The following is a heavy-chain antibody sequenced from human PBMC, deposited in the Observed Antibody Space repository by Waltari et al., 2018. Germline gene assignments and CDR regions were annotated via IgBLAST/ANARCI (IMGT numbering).Heavy chain of an antibody. V-gene: IGHV4-59*08. J-gene: IGHJ3*02. D-gene: IGHD3-3*01. Sequence: QVQLQESGPGLVKPSETLSLTCTVSGGSISSYYWSWIRQPPGKGLEWIGYIYYSGSTNYNPSLKGRVTISVDTSKNQFSLKLSSVTAADTAVYYCARRRYFWSGSDAFDIWGQGTMVTVSS. CDR1: GGSISSYY. CDR2: IYYSGST. CDR3: ARRRYFWSGSDAFDI.